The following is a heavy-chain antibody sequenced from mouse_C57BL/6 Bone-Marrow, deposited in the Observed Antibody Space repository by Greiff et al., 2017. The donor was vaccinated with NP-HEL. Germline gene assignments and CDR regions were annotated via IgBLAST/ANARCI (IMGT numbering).Heavy chain of an antibody. CDR3: ARHETAQATAWFAY. CDR2: ISNGGGST. Sequence: EVNVVESGGGLVQPGGSLKLSCAASGFTFSDYYMYWVRQTPEKRLEWVAYISNGGGSTYYPDTVKGRFTISRDNAKNTLYLQMSRLKSEDTAMYYCARHETAQATAWFAYWGQGTLVTVSA. D-gene: IGHD3-2*02. V-gene: IGHV5-12*01. CDR1: GFTFSDYY. J-gene: IGHJ3*01.